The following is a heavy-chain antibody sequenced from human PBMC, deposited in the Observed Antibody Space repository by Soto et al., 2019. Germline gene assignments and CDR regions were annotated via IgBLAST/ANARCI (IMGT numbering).Heavy chain of an antibody. J-gene: IGHJ6*02. CDR2: ISGSGGST. V-gene: IGHV3-23*01. CDR1: GFTFSSYA. Sequence: GGSLRLSCAASGFTFSSYAMSWVRQAPGKGLEWVSAISGSGGSTYYADSVKGRFTISRDNSKNTLYLQMNSLRAEDTAVYYCAKEVAATAFLYYYYYGMDVWGQGTTVTVSS. CDR3: AKEVAATAFLYYYYYGMDV. D-gene: IGHD1-26*01.